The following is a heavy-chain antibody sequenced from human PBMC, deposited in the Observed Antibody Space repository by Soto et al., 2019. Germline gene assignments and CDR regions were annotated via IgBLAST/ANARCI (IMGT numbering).Heavy chain of an antibody. J-gene: IGHJ4*02. Sequence: SETLSLTCSVSGYLISSGYYWGWVRQTPGKGLEWLGSIDYSGRTYKNPSLKSRVSASVDLSKNQFSLKLSSVTAADTAVYYCARRNYGSGSYYYWGQGILVTVSS. CDR2: IDYSGRT. V-gene: IGHV4-38-2*01. D-gene: IGHD3-10*01. CDR3: ARRNYGSGSYYY. CDR1: GYLISSGYY.